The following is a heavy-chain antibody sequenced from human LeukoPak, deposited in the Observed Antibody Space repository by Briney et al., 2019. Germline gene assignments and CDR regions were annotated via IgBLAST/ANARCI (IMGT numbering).Heavy chain of an antibody. CDR2: IYYSGST. J-gene: IGHJ3*02. CDR1: GGSFSGYY. V-gene: IGHV4-34*01. CDR3: ARRQYDDAFDI. Sequence: PSETLSLTCAVYGGSFSGYYWSWIRQPPGKGLEWIGSIYYSGSTYYNPSLKSRVTISVDTSKNQFSLKLSSVTAADTAVYYCARRQYDDAFDIWGQGTMVTVSS. D-gene: IGHD2-2*01.